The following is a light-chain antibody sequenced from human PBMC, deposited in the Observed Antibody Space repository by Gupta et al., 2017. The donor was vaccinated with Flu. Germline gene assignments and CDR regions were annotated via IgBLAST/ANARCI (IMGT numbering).Light chain of an antibody. Sequence: DIQMTQSPSTLSASVGDRVTITCRASQSISSWLAWYQQKPGKAPKLLIYKASTVESGVPSRFSGSGSGTEFTLTISSRQPDDFATYYCQQENSSLCTFGQGTKVDIK. CDR3: QQENSSLCT. CDR2: KAS. J-gene: IGKJ2*02. CDR1: QSISSW. V-gene: IGKV1-5*03.